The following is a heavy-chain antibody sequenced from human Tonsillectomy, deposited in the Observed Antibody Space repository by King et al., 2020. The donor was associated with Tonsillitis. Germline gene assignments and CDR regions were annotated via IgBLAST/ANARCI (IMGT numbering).Heavy chain of an antibody. D-gene: IGHD3-10*01. V-gene: IGHV1-69*01. CDR3: ARDRAYGSKQEGAGRYWFDP. J-gene: IGHJ5*02. CDR1: GGTFSNYG. Sequence: VQLVESGAEVKKPGSSVKVSCKAYGGTFSNYGINWLRQAPGQGPEWMGGIIPMLGSTYYAQKFQGRVTITADESTSTASMELSSLRSEDTAVYYCARDRAYGSKQEGAGRYWFDPWGQGTLVTVSS. CDR2: IIPMLGST.